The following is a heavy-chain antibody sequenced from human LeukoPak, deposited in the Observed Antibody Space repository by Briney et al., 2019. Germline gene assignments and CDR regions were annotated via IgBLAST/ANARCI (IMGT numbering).Heavy chain of an antibody. J-gene: IGHJ4*02. V-gene: IGHV3-48*04. CDR3: AQRGAYDILTGLDY. CDR1: GFTFSGYS. Sequence: GGSLRLSCAASGFTFSGYSMNWVRQAPGKGLEWVSYISSSSSTIYYADSVKGRFTISRDNAKNSLYLQMNSLRSEDTAVYYCAQRGAYDILTGLDYWGQGTLVTVSS. D-gene: IGHD3-9*01. CDR2: ISSSSSTI.